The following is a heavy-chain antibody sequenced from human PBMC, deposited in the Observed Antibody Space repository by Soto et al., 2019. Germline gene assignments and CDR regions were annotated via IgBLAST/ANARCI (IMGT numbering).Heavy chain of an antibody. J-gene: IGHJ6*02. V-gene: IGHV4-59*01. CDR1: GGSISSYY. D-gene: IGHD3-9*01. Sequence: PSETLSLTCTVSGGSISSYYWSWIRQPPGKGLDWIGYIYYSGSTNYNPSLKSRVTISVDTSKNQFSLKLSSVTAADTAVYYCARGDYDILTGYTYYYYYGMDVWGQGTTVTVSS. CDR2: IYYSGST. CDR3: ARGDYDILTGYTYYYYYGMDV.